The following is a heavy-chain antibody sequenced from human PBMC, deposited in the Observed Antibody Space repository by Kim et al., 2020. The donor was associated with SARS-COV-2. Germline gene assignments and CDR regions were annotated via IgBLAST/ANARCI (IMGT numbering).Heavy chain of an antibody. Sequence: SETLSLTCSVSGGSISPYQWRWIRQPPGKGLEWIGYIFDNGNTNYNPSLQSRVTISMDTSRNRLSLILISLSAADTAVYYCAIPEHNPVHHYFMDVW. J-gene: IGHJ6*03. V-gene: IGHV4-59*12. CDR1: GGSISPYQ. D-gene: IGHD1-1*01. CDR3: AIPEHNPVHHYFMDV. CDR2: IFDNGNT.